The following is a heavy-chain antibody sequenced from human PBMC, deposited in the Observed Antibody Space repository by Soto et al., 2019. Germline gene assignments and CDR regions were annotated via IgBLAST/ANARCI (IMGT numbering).Heavy chain of an antibody. CDR2: IYHSGST. J-gene: IGHJ3*02. Sequence: RQHTGKGLEWIGEIYHSGSTNYNPSPKSRVTISVDTSKNQFSLKLSSVTAAFFFLNYRAHNSSRRGFGISGQ. D-gene: IGHD6-13*01. V-gene: IGHV4-4*01. CDR3: AHNSSRRGFGI.